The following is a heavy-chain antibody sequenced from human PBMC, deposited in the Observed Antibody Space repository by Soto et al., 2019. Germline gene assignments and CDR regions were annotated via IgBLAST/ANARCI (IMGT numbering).Heavy chain of an antibody. Sequence: AGGSLRLSCAASGFTFSSYGMTWVRQAPGKGLEWVSFSSATGAGTYYADSVKGRFTISRDNSKNTLYLQMNSLRAEDTAVYYCAKVRIRFGELGSFDYWGQGTLVTVSS. J-gene: IGHJ4*02. D-gene: IGHD3-10*01. CDR1: GFTFSSYG. V-gene: IGHV3-23*01. CDR2: SSATGAGT. CDR3: AKVRIRFGELGSFDY.